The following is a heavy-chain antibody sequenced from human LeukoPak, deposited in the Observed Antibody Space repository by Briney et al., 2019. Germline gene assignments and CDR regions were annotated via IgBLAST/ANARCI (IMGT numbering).Heavy chain of an antibody. V-gene: IGHV3-11*06. J-gene: IGHJ4*02. D-gene: IGHD3-10*01. CDR3: ARVMSGSLTFDF. CDR1: GFTFSDYY. CDR2: ISSSDTYT. Sequence: GGSLRLSCAASGFTFSDYYMSWIRQAPGKGLEWVSYISSSDTYTNYANSVKGRFTISRDNAKNSLYLQMNSLRAEDTAVYYCARVMSGSLTFDFWGQGTLVTVSS.